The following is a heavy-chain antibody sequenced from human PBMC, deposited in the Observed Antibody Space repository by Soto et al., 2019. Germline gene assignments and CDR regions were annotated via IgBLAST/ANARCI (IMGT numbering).Heavy chain of an antibody. J-gene: IGHJ4*02. D-gene: IGHD2-8*02. CDR3: AKEQTTGAHYALDY. Sequence: LRLSCEASGFIFSSYAMNWVRQAPGKGLQWVSSITGSSEYTSYIASVKGRFTISRDNSKNTLCLQMNSLRAEDTAVYFCAKEQTTGAHYALDYWSQGTLVTVSS. CDR1: GFIFSSYA. CDR2: ITGSSEYT. V-gene: IGHV3-23*01.